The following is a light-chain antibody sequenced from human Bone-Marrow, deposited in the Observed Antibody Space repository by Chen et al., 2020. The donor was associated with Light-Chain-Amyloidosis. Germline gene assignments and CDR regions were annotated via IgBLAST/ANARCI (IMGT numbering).Light chain of an antibody. CDR3: QVWDRSSDRPV. CDR1: NIGSTS. CDR2: DDS. V-gene: IGLV3-21*02. J-gene: IGLJ3*02. Sequence: SYVLTQPSSVSVAPGQTATIACGGNNIGSTSVHWYQQTPGQAPLLGVYDDSDRPSGVLERVSGSNAGNTATLTISRVEAGDEADYYCQVWDRSSDRPVFGGGTKLTVL.